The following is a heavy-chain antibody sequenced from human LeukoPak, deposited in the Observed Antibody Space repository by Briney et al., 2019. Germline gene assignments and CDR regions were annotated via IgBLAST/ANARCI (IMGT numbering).Heavy chain of an antibody. D-gene: IGHD3-22*01. CDR1: GGSISSYY. V-gene: IGHV4-4*07. Sequence: SPSETLSLTCTVSGGSISSYYWSWIRQPAGKGLEWIGRIYTSGSTNYNPSLKSRVTMSVDTSKNQFSLKLSSVTAADTAVYYCATGPGYYYDSSGYQNGMDVWGQGTTVTVSS. CDR3: ATGPGYYYDSSGYQNGMDV. J-gene: IGHJ6*02. CDR2: IYTSGST.